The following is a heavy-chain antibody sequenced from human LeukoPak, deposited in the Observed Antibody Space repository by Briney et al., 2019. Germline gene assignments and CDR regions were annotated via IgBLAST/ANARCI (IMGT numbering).Heavy chain of an antibody. CDR2: IKQDVGEK. CDR1: GFTFSSFS. Sequence: GGSLRLSCAASGFTFSSFSMSWVRQAPGKGLEWVANIKQDVGEKYYVDSVKGRFSISRDNAKNSLYLQMNSLRAEDTAVYYCARERDSGKYWGDLQHWGQGTLVTVSS. J-gene: IGHJ1*01. D-gene: IGHD1-26*01. V-gene: IGHV3-7*01. CDR3: ARERDSGKYWGDLQH.